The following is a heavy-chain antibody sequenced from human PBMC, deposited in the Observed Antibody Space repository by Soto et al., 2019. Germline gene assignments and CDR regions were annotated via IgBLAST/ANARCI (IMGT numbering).Heavy chain of an antibody. CDR1: RGAFSKFI. V-gene: IGHV1-69*13. CDR2: IIPIFGTA. Sequence: GASVKVSCKASRGAFSKFIVTWVRQAPGLGLEWVGGIIPIFGTANYAQKFRRRVTITADESTSTSYMDVNNLSSDDTAVYYCSKVRYSSPLGYYYGMDVWGQGTTVTVSS. D-gene: IGHD6-19*01. J-gene: IGHJ6*02. CDR3: SKVRYSSPLGYYYGMDV.